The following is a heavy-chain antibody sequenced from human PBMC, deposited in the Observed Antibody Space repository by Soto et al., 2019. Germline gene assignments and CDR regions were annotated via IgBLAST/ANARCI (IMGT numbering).Heavy chain of an antibody. V-gene: IGHV3-11*06. D-gene: IGHD2-15*01. J-gene: IGHJ6*02. Sequence: QVQLVESGGGLVKPGGSLRLSCAASGFTFSDYYMSWIRQAPGKGLEWVSYISSSSSYTNYADSVKGRFTISRDKAKNSLYLQMNSLRAEDTAVYYCARDGFGGNGGDYYYYGMDVWGQGTTVTVSS. CDR3: ARDGFGGNGGDYYYYGMDV. CDR1: GFTFSDYY. CDR2: ISSSSSYT.